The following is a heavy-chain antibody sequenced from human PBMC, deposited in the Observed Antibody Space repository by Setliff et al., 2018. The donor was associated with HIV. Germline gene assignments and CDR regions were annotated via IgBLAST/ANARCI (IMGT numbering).Heavy chain of an antibody. V-gene: IGHV3-30*02. D-gene: IGHD3-3*01. J-gene: IGHJ4*02. CDR3: ASARIPTGGVSTSLDY. Sequence: GGSLRLSCAASGFTFSSYGMHWIRQVPGKGLEWVAFIRNDSRYIYYADSLKGRFTISRDNSKNTVYLQLNSLRPEDTAVYHCASARIPTGGVSTSLDYWGQGTQVTVSS. CDR2: IRNDSRYI. CDR1: GFTFSSYG.